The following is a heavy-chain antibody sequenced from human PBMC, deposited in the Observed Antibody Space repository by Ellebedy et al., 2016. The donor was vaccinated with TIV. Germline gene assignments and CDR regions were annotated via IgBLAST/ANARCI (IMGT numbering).Heavy chain of an antibody. Sequence: ASVKVSCKASGYTFVNYAMHWVRQAPGQSLEWIGWINGKGDSQYSRYSQKFQDRVTIPRDKSAKAVFLEMRSLRSEDTAVYYCARGGPNETGWTLDFWGQGTLVTVSS. CDR2: INGKGDSQYS. CDR3: ARGGPNETGWTLDF. CDR1: GYTFVNYA. J-gene: IGHJ4*02. D-gene: IGHD6-19*01. V-gene: IGHV1-3*01.